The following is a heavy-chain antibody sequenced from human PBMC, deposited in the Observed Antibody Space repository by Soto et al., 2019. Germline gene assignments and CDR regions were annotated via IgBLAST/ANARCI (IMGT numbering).Heavy chain of an antibody. Sequence: VQLVQSGAEVRKPGSSVKVSCQVSGVTFSTSTITWVRQAPGQGLEWMGSIIPILGTAKSTQKFQGRVTITADESASVAYMELSSLTSEDTAVYYCARAGFVSGWNAFSGMDVWGQGTTVTLSS. J-gene: IGHJ6*02. CDR1: GVTFSTST. CDR3: ARAGFVSGWNAFSGMDV. CDR2: IIPILGTA. D-gene: IGHD6-19*01. V-gene: IGHV1-69*11.